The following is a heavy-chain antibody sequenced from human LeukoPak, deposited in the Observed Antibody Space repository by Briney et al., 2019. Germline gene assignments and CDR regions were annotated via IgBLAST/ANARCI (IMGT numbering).Heavy chain of an antibody. CDR2: INPSGGST. D-gene: IGHD3-10*01. V-gene: IGHV1-46*01. CDR3: ARAWFDWFDP. Sequence: ASVKVSCKASGYTFTSYYMHWVRQAPGQGLEWMGIINPSGGSTSYAQKFQGRVTITRDTSASTAYMELSSLRSEDTAVYYCARAWFDWFDPWGQGTLVTVSS. J-gene: IGHJ5*02. CDR1: GYTFTSYY.